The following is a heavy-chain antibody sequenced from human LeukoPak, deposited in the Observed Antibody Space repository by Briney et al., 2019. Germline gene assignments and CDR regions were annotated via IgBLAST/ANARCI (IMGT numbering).Heavy chain of an antibody. V-gene: IGHV3-72*01. J-gene: IGHJ3*02. CDR2: NRDKSKSYTT. CDR3: TRPSYYDSRGYSTNGFDI. CDR1: GFTVSDHY. Sequence: GGSLRLSCVASGFTVSDHYIDWVRQAPGKGLEWVGRNRDKSKSYTTDCAASVRGRFTISRDDSKNSLYLQMYSLKTEDTAVYFRTRPSYYDSRGYSTNGFDIWGQGTMVTVSS. D-gene: IGHD3-22*01.